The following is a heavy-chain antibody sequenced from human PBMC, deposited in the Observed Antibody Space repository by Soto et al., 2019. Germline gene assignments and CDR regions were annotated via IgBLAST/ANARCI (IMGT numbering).Heavy chain of an antibody. Sequence: QVQLQESGPGLVKPSETLSLTCTVSGGSINSSCWSWIRQPPGKGLEWIAYSFDSGNANYNPSLTIRVTISVDTSKNQCSLKLTSVTAADTAVYYCARHRRTTVAKFYFDNWGQGALVTVSS. J-gene: IGHJ4*02. CDR2: SFDSGNA. V-gene: IGHV4-59*08. CDR1: GGSINSSC. CDR3: ARHRRTTVAKFYFDN. D-gene: IGHD4-4*01.